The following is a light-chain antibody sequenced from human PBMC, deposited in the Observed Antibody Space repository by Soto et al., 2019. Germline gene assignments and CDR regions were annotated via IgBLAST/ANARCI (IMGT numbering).Light chain of an antibody. J-gene: IGKJ1*01. CDR3: QQYGSLSWT. CDR2: GAS. V-gene: IGKV3-20*01. CDR1: QSVSTSY. Sequence: EIVLTQSPGTLSLSPGERATLSCRASQSVSTSYLAWYQQKPGQAPRLLIYGASTRATGVPARFSGSGSGTDFTLTISRLEPEDFAVYHCQQYGSLSWTFGQGTKVDIK.